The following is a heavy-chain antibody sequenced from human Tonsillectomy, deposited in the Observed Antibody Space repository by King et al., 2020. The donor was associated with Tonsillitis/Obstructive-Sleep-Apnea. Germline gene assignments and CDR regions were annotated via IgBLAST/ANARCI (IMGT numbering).Heavy chain of an antibody. V-gene: IGHV5-51*01. J-gene: IGHJ3*02. D-gene: IGHD3-3*01. CDR2: IYPDDSDT. CDR1: GYSFTNYW. CDR3: ARAYNDFWSGYVNAFDI. Sequence: VQLVESGAEVKKPGESLKISCKGSGYSFTNYWIGWVRQIPGKGLEWMGIIYPDDSDTRYSPSFQGQVTISADKSISTAYLQWSSLKASDTAMYYCARAYNDFWSGYVNAFDIWGQGTMVTVSS.